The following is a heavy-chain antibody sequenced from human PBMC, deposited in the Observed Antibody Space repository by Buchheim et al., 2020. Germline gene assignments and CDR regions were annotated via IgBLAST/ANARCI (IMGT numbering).Heavy chain of an antibody. Sequence: EVQLVQSGAEVKKPGESLKISCKGSGYSFGTYWIGWVRQMPGKGLEWMGIIYPGYSDTRYSPSFQGQVTILADKSISTAYLQWSNLMASDTAIYYCARGGNFWSGFNPLDAFDIWGQGT. V-gene: IGHV5-51*01. D-gene: IGHD3-3*01. CDR2: IYPGYSDT. CDR3: ARGGNFWSGFNPLDAFDI. J-gene: IGHJ3*02. CDR1: GYSFGTYW.